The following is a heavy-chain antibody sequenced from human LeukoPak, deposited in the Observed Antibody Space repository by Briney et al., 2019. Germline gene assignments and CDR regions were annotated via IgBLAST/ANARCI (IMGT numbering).Heavy chain of an antibody. CDR3: ARDSEVRRNLWHY. V-gene: IGHV1-69*13. J-gene: IGHJ4*02. CDR1: GGTFSSYA. Sequence: SVKVSCKASGGTFSSYAISWVRQAPGQGLEWMGGIIPIFGTANYAQKFQGRVTITADESTSTVYMELSSLRSEDTAVYFCARDSEVRRNLWHYWGQGTLVTVSS. CDR2: IIPIFGTA. D-gene: IGHD3-10*01.